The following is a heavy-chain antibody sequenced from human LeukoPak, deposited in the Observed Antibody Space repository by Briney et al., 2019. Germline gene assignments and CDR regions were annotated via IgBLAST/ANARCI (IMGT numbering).Heavy chain of an antibody. V-gene: IGHV4-61*01. Sequence: PSETLSLTCTVSGGSVSSGSYYWSWIRQPPGKGLEWIGYIYYSGSTNYNPSLKSRVTISVDTSKNQFSLKLSSVTAADTAVYYCARGLQHWGQGTLVTVSS. CDR3: ARGLQH. CDR1: GGSVSSGSYY. J-gene: IGHJ1*01. CDR2: IYYSGST.